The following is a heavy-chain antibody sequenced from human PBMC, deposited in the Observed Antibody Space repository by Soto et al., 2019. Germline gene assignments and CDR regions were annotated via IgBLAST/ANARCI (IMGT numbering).Heavy chain of an antibody. CDR1: GGSFSGYY. J-gene: IGHJ4*02. CDR3: ARGGLRYCSSSCPTLDY. V-gene: IGHV4-34*01. D-gene: IGHD2-2*01. Sequence: PSETLSLTCAVYGGSFSGYYWSWIRQPPWKGLEWIGEINHSGSTNYNPSLKSRVTISVDTSKNQFSLKLSSVTAADTAAYYCARGGLRYCSSSCPTLDYWGQGTLVTVSS. CDR2: INHSGST.